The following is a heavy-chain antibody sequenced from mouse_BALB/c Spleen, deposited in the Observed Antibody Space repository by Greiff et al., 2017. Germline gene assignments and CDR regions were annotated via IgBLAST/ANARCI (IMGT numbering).Heavy chain of an antibody. CDR1: GYAFTNYL. D-gene: IGHD2-1*01. CDR3: ARDYGNYLWFAY. Sequence: VHLVESGAELVRPGTSVKVSCKASGYAFTNYLIEWVKQRPGQGLEWIGVINPGSGGTNYNEKFKGKATLTADKSSSTAYMQLSSLTSDDSAVYFCARDYGNYLWFAYWGQGTLVTVSA. J-gene: IGHJ3*01. CDR2: INPGSGGT. V-gene: IGHV1-54*01.